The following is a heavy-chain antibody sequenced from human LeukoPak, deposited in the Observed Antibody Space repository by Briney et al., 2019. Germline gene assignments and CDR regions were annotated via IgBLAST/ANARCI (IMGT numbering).Heavy chain of an antibody. V-gene: IGHV4-4*09. Sequence: PSETLSLTCSVSGASITSYSWSWIRQPPGKGLESIGNIYTSGSPNYNPSLESRVTISLDTSKNQFSLELSSVSAADTAVYYCARVLRSGSHRWFDPWGQGTLVTVSS. CDR1: GASITSYS. J-gene: IGHJ5*02. D-gene: IGHD1-26*01. CDR3: ARVLRSGSHRWFDP. CDR2: IYTSGSP.